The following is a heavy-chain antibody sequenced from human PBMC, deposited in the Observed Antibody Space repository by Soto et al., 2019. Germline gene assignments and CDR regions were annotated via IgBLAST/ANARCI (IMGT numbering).Heavy chain of an antibody. Sequence: GESLKISCKGSGYSFTNYWIGWVRQMPGKGLEWMGIIYPGDSGTRYSPSLQGQVTISVDKSISTAYLQWSSLKASDTGMYYCARLDTASYYYYGMDVWGQGTTVTVSS. D-gene: IGHD5-18*01. CDR1: GYSFTNYW. J-gene: IGHJ6*02. V-gene: IGHV5-51*01. CDR3: ARLDTASYYYYGMDV. CDR2: IYPGDSGT.